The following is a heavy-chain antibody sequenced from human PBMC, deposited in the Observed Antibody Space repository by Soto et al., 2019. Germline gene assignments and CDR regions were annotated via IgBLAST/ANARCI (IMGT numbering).Heavy chain of an antibody. D-gene: IGHD6-13*01. J-gene: IGHJ4*02. Sequence: QVQLQQWGAGLLKPSETLSLTCAVYGGSFSGYYWSWIRQPPGKGLEWIGEINPSGGTNYNTSLKIRVTRSVETSKNQFSLKLSSVTAADTAVYYCARTSSSSWSPFDYWGQGTLVTVSS. V-gene: IGHV4-34*01. CDR1: GGSFSGYY. CDR2: INPSGGT. CDR3: ARTSSSSWSPFDY.